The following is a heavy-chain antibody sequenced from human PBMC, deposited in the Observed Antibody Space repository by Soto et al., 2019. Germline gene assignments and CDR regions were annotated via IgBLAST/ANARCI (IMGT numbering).Heavy chain of an antibody. CDR1: GFTFRHYP. Sequence: GSLRLSCAASGFTFRHYPMTWVSPAPGKEMEWVATISGSGGNTYNADSVKGRLTISRDNSKNTLYLQMNSLRAEDTAVYYCEKRDGSANYYYYMDVWGKGTTVTVSS. CDR3: EKRDGSANYYYYMDV. D-gene: IGHD3-10*01. J-gene: IGHJ6*03. CDR2: ISGSGGNT. V-gene: IGHV3-23*01.